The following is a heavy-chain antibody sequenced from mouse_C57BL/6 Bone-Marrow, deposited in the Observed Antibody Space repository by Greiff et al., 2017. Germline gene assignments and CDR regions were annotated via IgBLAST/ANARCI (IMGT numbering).Heavy chain of an antibody. CDR3: ARDGGVRRFAWFAY. CDR2: ISDGGSYT. Sequence: EVQRVESGGGLVKPGGSLKLSCAASGFTFSSYAMSWVRQTPEKRLEWVATISDGGSYTYYPDNVKGRFTISRDNAKNNLYLQMSHLKSEDTAMYYCARDGGVRRFAWFAYWGQGTLVTVSA. J-gene: IGHJ3*01. CDR1: GFTFSSYA. V-gene: IGHV5-4*01. D-gene: IGHD2-14*01.